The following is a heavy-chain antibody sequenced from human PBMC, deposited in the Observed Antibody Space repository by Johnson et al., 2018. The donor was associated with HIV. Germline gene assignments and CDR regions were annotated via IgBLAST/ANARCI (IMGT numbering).Heavy chain of an antibody. J-gene: IGHJ3*02. CDR3: ARDRGAGHAFDI. CDR1: AFTVSDNY. V-gene: IGHV3-66*01. Sequence: VQLVESGGGLVQPGGSLRLSCAASAFTVSDNYLSWVRQAPGKGLEWVSVIYTGGSTYYADYVTGRFTISRDNSKNTLYLQMNSLRAGDTAVYYCARDRGAGHAFDIWGQGTMVTVSS. D-gene: IGHD3-10*01. CDR2: IYTGGST.